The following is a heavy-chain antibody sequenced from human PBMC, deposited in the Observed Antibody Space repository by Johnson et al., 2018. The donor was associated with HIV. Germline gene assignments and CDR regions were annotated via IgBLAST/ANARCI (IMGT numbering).Heavy chain of an antibody. D-gene: IGHD3-22*01. V-gene: IGHV3-7*05. Sequence: VQLVESGGGLVQPGGSLRLSCAASGFTFSSYWMSWVRQAPGKGLEWVANIKQDGSEKYYVDSVKGRFTISRDNSKNSLYLQMNSLRAEDTAVYYCAKDLHYYDSSGFNDAVDIWGQGTMVAVSS. J-gene: IGHJ3*02. CDR3: AKDLHYYDSSGFNDAVDI. CDR1: GFTFSSYW. CDR2: IKQDGSEK.